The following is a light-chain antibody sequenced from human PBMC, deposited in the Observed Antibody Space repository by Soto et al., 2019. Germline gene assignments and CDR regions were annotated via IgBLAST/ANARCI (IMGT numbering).Light chain of an antibody. J-gene: IGLJ1*01. Sequence: QSALAQPASVSGSPGQSITISCTGTSSDVGAYDSVSWYQQHPHKAPQVIIYKGTRRPPGVSNRFSGSTSGNAASLTISGLQADDEADYFCCSSAPESTYVFGTGTKLTVL. CDR3: CSSAPESTYV. CDR2: KGT. V-gene: IGLV2-23*01. CDR1: SSDVGAYDS.